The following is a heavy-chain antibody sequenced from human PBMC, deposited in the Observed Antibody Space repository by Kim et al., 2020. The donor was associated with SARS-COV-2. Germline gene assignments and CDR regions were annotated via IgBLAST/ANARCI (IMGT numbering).Heavy chain of an antibody. Sequence: GGSLRLSCAASGFTFSSYAMSWVRQAPGKGLEWVSAISGSGGSTYYADSVKGRFTISRDNSKNTLYLQMNSLRAEDTAVYYCAHAWGRSPRRVGFDYWGQGTLVTVSS. J-gene: IGHJ4*02. V-gene: IGHV3-23*01. D-gene: IGHD7-27*01. CDR3: AHAWGRSPRRVGFDY. CDR2: ISGSGGST. CDR1: GFTFSSYA.